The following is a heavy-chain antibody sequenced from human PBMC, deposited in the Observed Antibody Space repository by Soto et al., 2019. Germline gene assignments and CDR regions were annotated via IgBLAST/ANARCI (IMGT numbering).Heavy chain of an antibody. D-gene: IGHD6-13*01. CDR2: IRSKAYGGTT. V-gene: IGHV3-49*03. Sequence: PGGSLRLSCTASGFTFGDYAMSWFRQAPGKGLEWVGFIRSKAYGGTTEYAASVKGRFTISRDDSKSIAYLQMNSLKTEDTAVYYCTRTAAADMYYFDYWGQGTLVTVSS. CDR3: TRTAAADMYYFDY. J-gene: IGHJ4*02. CDR1: GFTFGDYA.